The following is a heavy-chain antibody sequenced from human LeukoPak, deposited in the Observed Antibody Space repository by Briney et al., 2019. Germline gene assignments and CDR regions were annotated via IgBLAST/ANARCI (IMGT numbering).Heavy chain of an antibody. D-gene: IGHD3-3*01. J-gene: IGHJ4*02. Sequence: SETLSLTCSVYGGSFSSYYWSWIRQPPGKGLEWIGEINDSGGTNYNPSLKSRVTISVDTSKNQFSLKLSSVTAADTAVYYCATAPARWSGYSFDGYWGQGTLVTVSS. CDR3: ATAPARWSGYSFDGY. CDR1: GGSFSSYY. V-gene: IGHV4-34*01. CDR2: INDSGGT.